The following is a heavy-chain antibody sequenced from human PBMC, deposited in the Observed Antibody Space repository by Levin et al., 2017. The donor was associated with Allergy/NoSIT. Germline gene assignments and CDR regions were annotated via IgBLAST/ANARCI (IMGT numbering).Heavy chain of an antibody. CDR3: AREAGRFDY. V-gene: IGHV1-2*02. CDR2: ITPNSGGT. J-gene: IGHJ4*02. Sequence: ASVKVSCKASGYTFTDHYMHWVRQAPGQGLEWMGWITPNSGGTKYAQKFQGRVTLTRDTSITTAYMELTGLTSEDTALYYCAREAGRFDYWGQGTLVTVSS. CDR1: GYTFTDHY.